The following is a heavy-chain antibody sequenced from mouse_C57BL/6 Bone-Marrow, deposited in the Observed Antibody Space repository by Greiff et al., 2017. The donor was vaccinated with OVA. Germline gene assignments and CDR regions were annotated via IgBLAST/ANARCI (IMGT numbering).Heavy chain of an antibody. D-gene: IGHD1-1*01. J-gene: IGHJ2*01. CDR3: AIYYGSRPYYFDY. CDR2: IDPSASDT. V-gene: IGHV1-50*01. Sequence: QVQLQQPGAELVKPGASVKLSCKASGYTFTSYWMQWVKQRPGQGLEWIGEIDPSASDTNYNQKFKGKATLTVDTSSSTAYMQLSSLTSEEAAVYYYAIYYGSRPYYFDYWGQGTTLTVSS. CDR1: GYTFTSYW.